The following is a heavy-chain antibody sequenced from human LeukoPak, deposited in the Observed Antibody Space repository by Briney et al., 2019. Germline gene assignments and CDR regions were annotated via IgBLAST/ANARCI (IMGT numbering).Heavy chain of an antibody. CDR2: INPNSGGT. CDR3: ARTMVRGVVNQPIDY. V-gene: IGHV1-2*02. CDR1: GYTFTGYY. D-gene: IGHD3-10*01. Sequence: ASVKVSCKASGYTFTGYYMHWVRQAPGQGLEWMGWINPNSGGTNYAQKFQGRVTMTRDTSISTAYMELSRLRSDDTAVYYCARTMVRGVVNQPIDYWGQGTLVTVSS. J-gene: IGHJ4*02.